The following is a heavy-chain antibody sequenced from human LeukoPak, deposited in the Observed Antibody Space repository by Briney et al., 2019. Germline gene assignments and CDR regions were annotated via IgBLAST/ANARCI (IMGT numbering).Heavy chain of an antibody. CDR3: AAALNEYSTSSARYDY. D-gene: IGHD6-6*01. Sequence: SVKVSCKASGFTFTSSAMQWVRQARGQRLEWIGWIVVGSGNTNYAQKFQERVTITRDMSTSTAYMELSSLRSEDTAVYYCAAALNEYSTSSARYDYWGQGTLVTVSS. V-gene: IGHV1-58*02. CDR2: IVVGSGNT. J-gene: IGHJ4*02. CDR1: GFTFTSSA.